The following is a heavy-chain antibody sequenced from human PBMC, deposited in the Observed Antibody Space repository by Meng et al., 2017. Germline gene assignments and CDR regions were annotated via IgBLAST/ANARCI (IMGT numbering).Heavy chain of an antibody. CDR3: AKDAGAITMIVVFAY. CDR1: GFTFSSYA. Sequence: GESLKISCAASGFTFSSYAMSWVRQAPGKGLEWVSAISGSGGSTYYADSAKGRFTISRDNSKNTLYLQMNSLRAEDTAVYYCAKDAGAITMIVVFAYWGQGKLVHGAS. D-gene: IGHD3-22*01. V-gene: IGHV3-23*01. J-gene: IGHJ4*02. CDR2: ISGSGGST.